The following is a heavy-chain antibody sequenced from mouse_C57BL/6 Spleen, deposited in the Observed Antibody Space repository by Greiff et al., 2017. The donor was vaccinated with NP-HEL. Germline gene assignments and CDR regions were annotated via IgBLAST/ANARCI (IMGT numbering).Heavy chain of an antibody. J-gene: IGHJ3*01. V-gene: IGHV1-64*01. CDR3: ARDYDYDSAWFAY. CDR2: IHPNSGST. CDR1: GYTFTSYW. Sequence: VQLQQSGAELVKPGASVKLSCKASGYTFTSYWMHWVKQRPGQGLEWIGMIHPNSGSTNYNEKFKSKATLTVDKSSSTAYMQLSSLTSEDSAVYYCARDYDYDSAWFAYWGQGTLVTVSA. D-gene: IGHD2-4*01.